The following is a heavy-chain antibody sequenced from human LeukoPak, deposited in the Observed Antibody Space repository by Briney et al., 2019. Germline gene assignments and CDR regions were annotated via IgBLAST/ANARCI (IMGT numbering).Heavy chain of an antibody. CDR3: AKDQVIYSSGYYYVPPCFDY. V-gene: IGHV3-30*02. CDR2: IRYDGSNK. Sequence: GGSLRLSCAASGFTFSSYGMHWVRQAPGKGLEWVAFIRYDGSNKYYADSVKGRFTISRDNSKNTLYLQMNSLRAEDTAVYYCAKDQVIYSSGYYYVPPCFDYWGQGTLVTVSS. D-gene: IGHD3-22*01. J-gene: IGHJ4*02. CDR1: GFTFSSYG.